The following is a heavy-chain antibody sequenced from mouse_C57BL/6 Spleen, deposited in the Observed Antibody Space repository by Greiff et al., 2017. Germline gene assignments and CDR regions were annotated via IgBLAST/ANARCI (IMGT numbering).Heavy chain of an antibody. V-gene: IGHV1-81*01. CDR3: ARNLITTVVDYFDY. D-gene: IGHD1-1*01. CDR2: IYPRSGNT. CDR1: GYTFTSYG. J-gene: IGHJ2*01. Sequence: VKLVESGAELARPGASVKLSCKASGYTFTSYGISWVKQRTGQGLEWIGEIYPRSGNTYYNEKFKGKATLTADKSSSTAYMELRSLTSEDSAVYFCARNLITTVVDYFDYWGQGTTLTVSS.